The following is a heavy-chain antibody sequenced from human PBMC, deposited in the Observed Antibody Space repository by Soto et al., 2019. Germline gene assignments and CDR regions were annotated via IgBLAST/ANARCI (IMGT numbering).Heavy chain of an antibody. CDR2: IYYSGST. CDR1: GGSISSGGYY. CDR3: ARAYYDFWSGYQDY. D-gene: IGHD3-3*01. Sequence: SETLSLTCTVSGGSISSGGYYWSWIRQHPGKGLEWIGYIYYSGSTYYNPSLKSRVTISVDTSKNQFSLKLSSVTAADTAVYYCARAYYDFWSGYQDYWGQGTLVTAPQ. V-gene: IGHV4-31*03. J-gene: IGHJ4*02.